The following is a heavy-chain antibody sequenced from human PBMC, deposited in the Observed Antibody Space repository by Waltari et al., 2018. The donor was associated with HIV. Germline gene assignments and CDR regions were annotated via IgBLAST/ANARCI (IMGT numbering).Heavy chain of an antibody. CDR1: GGMFRSYS. V-gene: IGHV1-69*02. CDR3: ATARETMGVDFDN. J-gene: IGHJ4*02. CDR2: SVPTSDQP. D-gene: IGHD3-10*01. Sequence: QVQLVQSGAEVRRPGSSVTVSCTASGGMFRSYSINWVRQPPGQGLEWMGRSVPTSDQPNYALKGQGTVTITAYKSTSPAYRQLISLRSGNTAVYYCATARETMGVDFDNWGQGTRVSVSS.